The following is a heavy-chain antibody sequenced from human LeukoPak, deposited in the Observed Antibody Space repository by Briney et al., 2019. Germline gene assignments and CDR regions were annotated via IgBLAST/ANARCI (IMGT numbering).Heavy chain of an antibody. CDR2: INPNSGGT. CDR1: GYTFTGYY. CDR3: ARDCSGGSCSDYFDY. D-gene: IGHD2-15*01. Sequence: ASVNVSCKASGYTFTGYYMHWVRQAPGQGLEWMGWINPNSGGTNYAQKFQGRVTMTRDTSISTAYMELSRLRSDDTAVYYCARDCSGGSCSDYFDYWGQGTLVTVSS. J-gene: IGHJ4*02. V-gene: IGHV1-2*02.